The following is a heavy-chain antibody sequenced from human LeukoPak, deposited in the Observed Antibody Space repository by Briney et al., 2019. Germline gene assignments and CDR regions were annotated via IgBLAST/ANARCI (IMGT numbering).Heavy chain of an antibody. V-gene: IGHV3-30*03. CDR1: GFTFSSYG. J-gene: IGHJ4*02. Sequence: PGGSLRLSCAASGFTFSSYGMHWVRQAPGKGLEWVAVISYDGSNKFYADSVKGRSTISRDNSKNTLYLQMNSLRPEDTSVYYCARSPTSWYFDYWGQGTLVTVSS. D-gene: IGHD2-2*01. CDR3: ARSPTSWYFDY. CDR2: ISYDGSNK.